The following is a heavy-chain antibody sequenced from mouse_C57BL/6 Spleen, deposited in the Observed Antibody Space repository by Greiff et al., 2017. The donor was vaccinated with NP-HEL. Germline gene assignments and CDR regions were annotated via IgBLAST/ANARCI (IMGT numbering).Heavy chain of an antibody. CDR1: GYSITSGYY. Sequence: DVQLVESGPGLVKPSQSLSLTCSVTGYSITSGYYWNWIRQFPGNKLEWMGYISYDGSNNYNPSLKNRISITRDTSKNQFFLKLNSVTTEDTATYYCARDHYSNYYFDYWGQGTTLTVSS. V-gene: IGHV3-6*01. J-gene: IGHJ2*01. CDR2: ISYDGSN. CDR3: ARDHYSNYYFDY. D-gene: IGHD2-5*01.